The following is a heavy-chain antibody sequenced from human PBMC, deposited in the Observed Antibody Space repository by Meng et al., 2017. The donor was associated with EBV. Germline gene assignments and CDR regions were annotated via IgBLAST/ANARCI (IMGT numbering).Heavy chain of an antibody. CDR2: INPNSGGT. D-gene: IGHD6-13*01. CDR3: AKGADLAAAGTFWFDP. CDR1: GYTFTGYY. V-gene: IGHV1-2*06. J-gene: IGHJ5*02. Sequence: VQLVHSEAEVKKPWASVNVSCQASGYTFTGYYMHWVRQAPGQGLEWMGRINPNSGGTNYAQKFQGRVTMTRDTSISTAYMELSRLRSDDTAVYYCAKGADLAAAGTFWFDPWGQGTLVTISS.